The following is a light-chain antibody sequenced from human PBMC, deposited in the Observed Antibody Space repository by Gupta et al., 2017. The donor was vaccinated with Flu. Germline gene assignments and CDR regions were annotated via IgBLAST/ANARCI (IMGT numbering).Light chain of an antibody. V-gene: IGLV1-51*02. CDR3: RTWHSSRSGLV. CDR1: IDNIGNSI. Sequence: GSIDNIGNSIVSLYQQIPGTAPTLLIYENNKRHSGIPDRFSGSRSDTAATLGITGVQTGDEADYYCRTWHSSRSGLVFGGGTKLTVL. J-gene: IGLJ3*02. CDR2: ENN.